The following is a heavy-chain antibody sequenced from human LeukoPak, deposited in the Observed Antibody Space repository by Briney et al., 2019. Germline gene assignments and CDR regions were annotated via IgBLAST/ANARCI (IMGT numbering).Heavy chain of an antibody. D-gene: IGHD3-10*01. CDR2: INPNSGGT. V-gene: IGHV1-2*02. Sequence: ASVKVSCKASGYIFTDHFMQWVRHAPGQGLEWMGWINPNSGGTSYAQKFKGRVTMTRDTSISTVCMELSRLGSDDTAVYYCARDYELGTPGSAYEFFDYWGQGTLVTVSS. CDR3: ARDYELGTPGSAYEFFDY. CDR1: GYIFTDHF. J-gene: IGHJ4*02.